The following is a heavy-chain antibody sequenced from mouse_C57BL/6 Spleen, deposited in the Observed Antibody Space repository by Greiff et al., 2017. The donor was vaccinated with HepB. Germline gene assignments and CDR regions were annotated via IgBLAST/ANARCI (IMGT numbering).Heavy chain of an antibody. Sequence: EVQLQQSGPELVKPGASVKISCKASGYTFTDYYMNWVKQSNGKSLEWIGDINPNNGGTSYNQKFKGKATLTVDKSSSTAYMELRSLTSEDSAVYYCARDDYGSSYGFAYWGQGTLVTVSA. CDR3: ARDDYGSSYGFAY. J-gene: IGHJ3*01. V-gene: IGHV1-26*01. D-gene: IGHD1-1*01. CDR1: GYTFTDYY. CDR2: INPNNGGT.